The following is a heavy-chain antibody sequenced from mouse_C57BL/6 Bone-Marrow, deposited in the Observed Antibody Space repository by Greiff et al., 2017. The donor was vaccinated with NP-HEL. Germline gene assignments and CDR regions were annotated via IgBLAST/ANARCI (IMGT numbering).Heavy chain of an antibody. CDR2: LYPGDGDT. V-gene: IGHV1-80*01. CDR1: GYAFSSYW. J-gene: IGHJ3*01. CDR3: ARRGPPWFAY. Sequence: QVQLKESGAELVKPGASVKISCKASGYAFSSYWMNWVKQRPGKGLEWIGQLYPGDGDTNYNGKFKGKATLTADKSSSTAYMQLSSLTSEDSAVYFCARRGPPWFAYWGQGTLVTVSA.